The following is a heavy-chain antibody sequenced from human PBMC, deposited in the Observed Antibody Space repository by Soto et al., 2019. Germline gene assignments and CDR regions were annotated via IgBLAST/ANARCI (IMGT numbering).Heavy chain of an antibody. CDR2: IYYSGST. CDR3: ARYYASSGYYTLDY. Sequence: QVQLQESGPGLVKPSQTLSLTCTVSGGSISSGGYYWSWIRQHPGKGLEWIGYIYYSGSTYYNPSTKSRGPISVGPSKYPFSLKLTSVTAADTAVYYCARYYASSGYYTLDYWGQGTLVTVSS. J-gene: IGHJ4*02. CDR1: GGSISSGGYY. D-gene: IGHD3-22*01. V-gene: IGHV4-31*03.